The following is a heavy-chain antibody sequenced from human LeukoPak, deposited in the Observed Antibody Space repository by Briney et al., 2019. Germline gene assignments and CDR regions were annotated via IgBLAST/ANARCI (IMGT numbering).Heavy chain of an antibody. V-gene: IGHV4-59*01. CDR1: GGSISSYY. CDR3: ARVYPPRLGVGDYFDY. D-gene: IGHD3-16*01. J-gene: IGHJ4*02. Sequence: SQTISLTCTVSGGSISSYYWSWIRQPPGKGLGWIGSIYYSGSTNYNPSLKSRVAISVVTSKNQCSLKLSSLTAADTAGYYCARVYPPRLGVGDYFDYWGQGTLVTVSS. CDR2: IYYSGST.